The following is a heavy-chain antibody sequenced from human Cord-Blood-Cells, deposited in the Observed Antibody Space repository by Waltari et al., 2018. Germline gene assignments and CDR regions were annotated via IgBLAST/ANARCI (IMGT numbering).Heavy chain of an antibody. Sequence: QVQLVQSGAEVKKPGSSVKVSCKASGGTFSSYAISWVRQAPGQGLEWMGAIIPIFGTANYAQKFQGRVTITADESTSTAYMELSSLRSEDTAVYYCITTYCSGGSCYFDYWGQGTLVTVSS. CDR3: ITTYCSGGSCYFDY. D-gene: IGHD2-15*01. J-gene: IGHJ4*02. CDR2: IIPIFGTA. V-gene: IGHV1-69*01. CDR1: GGTFSSYA.